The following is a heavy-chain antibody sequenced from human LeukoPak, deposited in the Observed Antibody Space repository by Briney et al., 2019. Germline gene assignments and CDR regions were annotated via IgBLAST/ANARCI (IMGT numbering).Heavy chain of an antibody. Sequence: ASVKVSCKASGYTFTGYYMHWVRQAPGQGLEWMGWINPNSGGTNYAQKFEDRVTMTRDTSISTAYMELSRLRSDDTAVYYCARGDSSGYYTLDYWGQGTLVTVSS. J-gene: IGHJ4*02. D-gene: IGHD3-22*01. CDR1: GYTFTGYY. V-gene: IGHV1-2*02. CDR3: ARGDSSGYYTLDY. CDR2: INPNSGGT.